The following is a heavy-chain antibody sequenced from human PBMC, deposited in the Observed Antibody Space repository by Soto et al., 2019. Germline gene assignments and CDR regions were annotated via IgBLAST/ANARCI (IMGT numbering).Heavy chain of an antibody. D-gene: IGHD3-22*01. Sequence: PGGTLRLSCAASGFTFSHAWMNWVRQAPGKGLEWVGRIKSKTDGGTTDYAAPVKGRFTISRYDSKNTLYLQMNSLKTEDTAVYYCTTGTMIVVVITTYHIWGQGTMVTVSS. CDR3: TTGTMIVVVITTYHI. CDR1: GFTFSHAW. V-gene: IGHV3-15*07. CDR2: IKSKTDGGTT. J-gene: IGHJ3*02.